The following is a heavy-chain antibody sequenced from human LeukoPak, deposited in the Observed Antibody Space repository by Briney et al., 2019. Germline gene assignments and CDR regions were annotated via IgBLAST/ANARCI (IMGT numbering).Heavy chain of an antibody. J-gene: IGHJ3*02. Sequence: SGTLSLTCAVSGGSISSSNWWSWVRQPPGKGLEWIGEIYHSGSTNYNPSLKSRVTISVDTSKNQFSLKLSSVTAADTAVYYCARHVLSGRYYDILTGYGHDAFDIWGQGTMVTVSS. CDR3: ARHVLSGRYYDILTGYGHDAFDI. CDR1: GGSISSSNW. V-gene: IGHV4-4*02. D-gene: IGHD3-9*01. CDR2: IYHSGST.